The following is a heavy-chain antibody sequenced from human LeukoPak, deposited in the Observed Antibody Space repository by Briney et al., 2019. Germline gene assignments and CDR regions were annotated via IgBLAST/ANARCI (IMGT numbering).Heavy chain of an antibody. Sequence: ASVKVSCKASGGTFSSYAISWVRQAPGQGLEWMGWISAYNGNTNYAQKFQGRVTMTTDTSTSTAYMELRSLRSDDTAVYYCARDGLPTFYYYMDVWGKGTTVTISS. CDR2: ISAYNGNT. CDR1: GGTFSSYA. D-gene: IGHD5-18*01. J-gene: IGHJ6*03. V-gene: IGHV1-18*01. CDR3: ARDGLPTFYYYMDV.